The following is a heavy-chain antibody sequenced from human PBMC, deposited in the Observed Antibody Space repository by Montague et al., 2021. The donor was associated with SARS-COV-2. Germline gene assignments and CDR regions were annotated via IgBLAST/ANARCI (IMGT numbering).Heavy chain of an antibody. J-gene: IGHJ6*02. CDR1: GFTFSSYG. Sequence: SLRLSCAASGFTFSSYGMHWVRQAPGKGLEWVAVIWYDGSNKYYADSVKGRFTISRDNSKNTLYLQMNSLRAEDTAVYYCARDQRWSALEWLGDGMDVWGQGTTVTVSS. CDR3: ARDQRWSALEWLGDGMDV. V-gene: IGHV3-33*01. CDR2: IWYDGSNK. D-gene: IGHD3-3*01.